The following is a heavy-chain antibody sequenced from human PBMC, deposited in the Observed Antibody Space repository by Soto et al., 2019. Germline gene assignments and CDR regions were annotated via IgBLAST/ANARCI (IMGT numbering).Heavy chain of an antibody. J-gene: IGHJ3*01. CDR2: ISYDGSNK. D-gene: IGHD3-3*01. V-gene: IGHV3-30*18. Sequence: QVQLVESGGGVVQPGRSLRLSCAASGFTFSSYGMHWVRQAPGKGLEWVAVISYDGSNKYYADSVKGRFTISRDNSKNTLYLQMNSLRAEDTAVYYCAKNYYAFWSGYYSNDAFDVWCQGTMVTVSS. CDR3: AKNYYAFWSGYYSNDAFDV. CDR1: GFTFSSYG.